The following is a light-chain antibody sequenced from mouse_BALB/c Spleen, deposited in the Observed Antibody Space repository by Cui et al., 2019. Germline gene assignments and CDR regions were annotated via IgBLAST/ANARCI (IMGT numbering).Light chain of an antibody. J-gene: IGKJ2*01. CDR2: DTS. V-gene: IGKV4-63*01. CDR3: FQGSGYPYT. CDR1: SSVSY. Sequence: ENVLTQSPAIMSASPGEKVTMPCSASSSVSYMHWYQQKSSPSPKLWIYDTSELASGVPGRFSGSGSGNSSSLTLSIMEAEDVATYYCFQGSGYPYTFGGGTKLEIK.